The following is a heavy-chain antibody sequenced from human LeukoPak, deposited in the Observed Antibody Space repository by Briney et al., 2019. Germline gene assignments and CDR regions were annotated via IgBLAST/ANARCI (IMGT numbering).Heavy chain of an antibody. CDR2: IKQDGSEK. J-gene: IGHJ4*02. V-gene: IGHV3-7*01. Sequence: GSLRLSCAASGLTFSSYAMSWVRQAPGKGLEWVANIKQDGSEKYYVDSVKGRFTISRDNAKNSLYLQMSSLRAEDTAVYYCAPGGVAGDYWGQGTLVTVSS. CDR3: APGGVAGDY. CDR1: GLTFSSYA. D-gene: IGHD6-19*01.